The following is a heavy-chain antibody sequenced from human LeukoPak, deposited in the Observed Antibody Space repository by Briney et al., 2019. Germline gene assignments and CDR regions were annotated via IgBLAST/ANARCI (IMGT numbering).Heavy chain of an antibody. V-gene: IGHV3-74*01. CDR3: ARVGGSSDFDY. Sequence: GGSLRLSCAASGFTFSTYWMHWVRQAPGQGLVWVSRIDTDGSSTTYADSVKGRFTISRDNAKNTLYLQMNSLRAEDTAVYYCARVGGSSDFDYWGQGTLVTVSP. CDR1: GFTFSTYW. CDR2: IDTDGSST. D-gene: IGHD3-10*01. J-gene: IGHJ4*02.